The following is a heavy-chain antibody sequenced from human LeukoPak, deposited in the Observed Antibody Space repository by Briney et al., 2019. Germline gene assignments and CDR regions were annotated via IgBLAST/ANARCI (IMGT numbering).Heavy chain of an antibody. CDR3: ARRRYGGLYYYYYMDV. D-gene: IGHD4-23*01. CDR1: GGSLSSSSYY. V-gene: IGHV4-39*07. Sequence: SETLSLTCTGSGGSLSSSSYYWGWLRQPPGTGLEWFGSIYYSGSPYYNPSLKRRVTISVDTSKNQFSLKLSSVTAADTAVYDCARRRYGGLYYYYYMDVWGKGTPVTISS. J-gene: IGHJ6*03. CDR2: IYYSGSP.